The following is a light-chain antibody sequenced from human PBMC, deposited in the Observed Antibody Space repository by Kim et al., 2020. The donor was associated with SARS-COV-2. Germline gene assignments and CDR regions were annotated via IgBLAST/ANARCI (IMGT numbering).Light chain of an antibody. CDR1: SGHSSYI. CDR2: LEGSGSY. V-gene: IGLV4-60*03. J-gene: IGLJ2*01. CDR3: ETWDSKTPVV. Sequence: QPVLTQSSSASASLGSSVKLTCTLSSGHSSYIIAWHQQQPGKAPRYLMKLEGSGSYNKGSGVPDRFSGSGSGADRYLTISNLQSEDEADYYCETWDSKTPVVFGGGTQLTVL.